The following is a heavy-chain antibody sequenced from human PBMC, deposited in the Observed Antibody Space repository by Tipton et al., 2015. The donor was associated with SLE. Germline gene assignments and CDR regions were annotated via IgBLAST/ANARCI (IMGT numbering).Heavy chain of an antibody. CDR3: AQAHLWGSYRYASDI. Sequence: TLSLTCGFNGDYFSDYYWSWIRQPPGKGLEWIGEINHGGSTNYNPSLKSRVTISVDTSKNQFSLKLSSVTAADTAVYYCAQAHLWGSYRYASDIWGQGTMVTVSS. V-gene: IGHV4-34*01. D-gene: IGHD3-16*02. J-gene: IGHJ3*02. CDR1: GDYFSDYY. CDR2: INHGGST.